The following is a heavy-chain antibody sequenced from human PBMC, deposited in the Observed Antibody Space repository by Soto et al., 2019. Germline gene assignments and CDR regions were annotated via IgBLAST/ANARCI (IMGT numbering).Heavy chain of an antibody. D-gene: IGHD2-2*01. Sequence: SETLSLTCTVSGGSISSGDYYWSWIRQPPGKGLEWIGYIYYSGSTYYNPSLKSRVTISVDTSKNQFSLKLSSVTAADTAVYYCARDLVLVPAAQGYYYGMDVWGQGTTVT. V-gene: IGHV4-30-4*01. CDR1: GGSISSGDYY. CDR3: ARDLVLVPAAQGYYYGMDV. CDR2: IYYSGST. J-gene: IGHJ6*02.